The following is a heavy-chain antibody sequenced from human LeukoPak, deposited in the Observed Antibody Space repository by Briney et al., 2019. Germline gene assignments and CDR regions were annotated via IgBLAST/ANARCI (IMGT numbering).Heavy chain of an antibody. CDR2: TYYRSKWYN. D-gene: IGHD1-1*01. CDR1: GDSVSSNSAA. Sequence: SQTLSLTCAISGDSVSSNSAAWNWIRQSPSRGLEWLGSTYYRSKWYNDYAVSVKSRITINPDTSKNQFSLQLNSVTPEDTAVYYCARTGAPRGGSRFDPWGQGTLVTVSS. CDR3: ARTGAPRGGSRFDP. V-gene: IGHV6-1*01. J-gene: IGHJ5*02.